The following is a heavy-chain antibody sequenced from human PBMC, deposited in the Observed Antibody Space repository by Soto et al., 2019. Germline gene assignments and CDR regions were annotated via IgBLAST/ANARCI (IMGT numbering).Heavy chain of an antibody. D-gene: IGHD2-15*01. V-gene: IGHV3-33*01. CDR3: ATGSSKDY. J-gene: IGHJ4*02. CDR1: GFTFSSYG. CDR2: MWYDGSKK. Sequence: GGSLRLSCAASGFTFSSYGMHWVRQAPGKGLEWVAVMWYDGSKKYYADSVKGRFTISRDNSENTLYLQMNSLRAEDTAVYYCATGSSKDYWGQGTLVTVSS.